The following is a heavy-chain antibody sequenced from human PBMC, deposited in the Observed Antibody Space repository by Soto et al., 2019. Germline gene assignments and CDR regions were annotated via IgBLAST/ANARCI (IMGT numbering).Heavy chain of an antibody. CDR3: TSDKAPPFGPGNNYYYGMDV. V-gene: IGHV1-69*10. CDR1: GGTFSSYA. Sequence: ASVKVSCKASGGTFSSYAISWVRQAPGQGLEWMGGIIPILGIANYAQKFQGRVTITADKSTSTAYMELSSLRSEEAAVYYCTSDKAPPFGPGNNYYYGMDVWGQGTTVTVSS. CDR2: IIPILGIA. J-gene: IGHJ6*02. D-gene: IGHD3-10*01.